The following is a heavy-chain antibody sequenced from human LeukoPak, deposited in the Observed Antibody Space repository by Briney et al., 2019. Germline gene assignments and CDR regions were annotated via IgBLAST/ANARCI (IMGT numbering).Heavy chain of an antibody. CDR3: ARVGMAGTTLSPFDY. D-gene: IGHD1-14*01. V-gene: IGHV3-21*01. J-gene: IGHJ4*02. Sequence: GGSLRLSCAASGFTFSSYSMNWVRQAPGKGLEWVSSISSSSSYIYYADSVKGRFTISRDNAKNSLYLQMNSLRAEDTAVYYCARVGMAGTTLSPFDYWGQGTLVTVSS. CDR1: GFTFSSYS. CDR2: ISSSSSYI.